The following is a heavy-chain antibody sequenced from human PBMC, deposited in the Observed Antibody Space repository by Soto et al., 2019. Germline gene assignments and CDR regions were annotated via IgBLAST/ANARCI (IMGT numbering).Heavy chain of an antibody. D-gene: IGHD6-19*01. CDR1: GFTFSDYY. CDR3: ARELALAVAGHYYYYGMDV. Sequence: PGGSLRLSCAASGFTFSDYYMSRIRQAPGKGLEWVSYISSSSSYTNYADSVKGRFTISRDNAKNSLYLQMNSLRAEDTAVYYCARELALAVAGHYYYYGMDVWGQGTTVTVSS. CDR2: ISSSSSYT. V-gene: IGHV3-11*06. J-gene: IGHJ6*02.